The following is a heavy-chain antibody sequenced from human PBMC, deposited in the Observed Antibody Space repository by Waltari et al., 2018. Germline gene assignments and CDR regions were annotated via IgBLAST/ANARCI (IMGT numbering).Heavy chain of an antibody. CDR3: ARDMGWELSPLDY. CDR1: GFPFSSYK. CDR2: VSGGSSDL. D-gene: IGHD1-26*01. J-gene: IGHJ4*02. V-gene: IGHV3-21*01. Sequence: EVQLVESGGGLVKPGGSLRLSCATSGFPFSSYKMNWVRQAPGKGREGVSSVSGGSSDLNYASSVKGRFTISRDNAKNAVYLQLNSLRAEDTAVYYCARDMGWELSPLDYRGLGTLVTVSS.